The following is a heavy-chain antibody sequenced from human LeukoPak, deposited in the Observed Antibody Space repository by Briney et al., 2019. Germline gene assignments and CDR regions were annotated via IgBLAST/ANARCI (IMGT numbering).Heavy chain of an antibody. V-gene: IGHV2-5*02. J-gene: IGHJ4*02. CDR3: AHKPYYYDSSGYYYVVFDY. CDR2: IYWDDDK. D-gene: IGHD3-22*01. CDR1: GFSLSTSGVG. Sequence: SGPTLVKPTQTLTLTRTFSGFSLSTSGVGVGWIRQPPGKALEWLALIYWDDDKRYSPSLKSRLTITKDPSKNQVVLTMTNMDPVDTATYYCAHKPYYYDSSGYYYVVFDYWGQGTLVTVSS.